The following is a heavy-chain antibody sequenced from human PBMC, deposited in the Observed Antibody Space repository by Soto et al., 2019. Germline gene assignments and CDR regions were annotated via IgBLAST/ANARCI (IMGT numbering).Heavy chain of an antibody. D-gene: IGHD5-18*01. CDR2: IWHDGSKK. J-gene: IGHJ6*02. V-gene: IGHV3-33*01. CDR1: GFTLSTYG. Sequence: QVHLVESGGGVVQPGGSLRLSCAASGFTLSTYGMHWVRQAPGKGLEWVADIWHDGSKKYYADSVKGRFTISRDNSKNMLYLQVNSLRAEDTAVYYCARDLDTALGYYYYYGMDVWGQGTTVTVSS. CDR3: ARDLDTALGYYYYYGMDV.